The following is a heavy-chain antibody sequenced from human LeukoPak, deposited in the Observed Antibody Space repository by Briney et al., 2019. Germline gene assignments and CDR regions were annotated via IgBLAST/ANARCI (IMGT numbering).Heavy chain of an antibody. CDR2: IHSSGNYI. V-gene: IGHV3-21*05. CDR1: ASGDDFSSHS. Sequence: PGGSLRLSCRASASGDDFSSHSMNWVRQAPGKGLEWISYIHSSGNYIFDAASVKGRFTVSRDNARNSLYLQMNSLRVEDTAVYYCAREWNSRATFDYWGQGTLVTVSS. D-gene: IGHD1-1*01. J-gene: IGHJ4*02. CDR3: AREWNSRATFDY.